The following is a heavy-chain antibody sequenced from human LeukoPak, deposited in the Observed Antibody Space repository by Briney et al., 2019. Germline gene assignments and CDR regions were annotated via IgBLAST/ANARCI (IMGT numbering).Heavy chain of an antibody. D-gene: IGHD6-6*01. CDR1: GGSISSGSYY. Sequence: SETLSLTCTVSGGSISSGSYYWGWIRQPPGKGLEWIGSIYYSGSTYYNPSLKSRDTISVDTSKDQFSLKLSSVTAADTAVYYCARDISTRPHISSYYFDYWGQGTLVTVSS. V-gene: IGHV4-39*07. CDR2: IYYSGST. CDR3: ARDISTRPHISSYYFDY. J-gene: IGHJ4*02.